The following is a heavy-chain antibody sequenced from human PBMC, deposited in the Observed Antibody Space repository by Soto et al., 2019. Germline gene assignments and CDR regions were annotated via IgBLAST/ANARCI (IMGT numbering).Heavy chain of an antibody. CDR1: GGFVNSDTHS. CDR3: ARFVRSCSATTCSTRADV. D-gene: IGHD2-2*01. V-gene: IGHV4-61*01. CDR2: IYSGGST. J-gene: IGHJ6*02. Sequence: SETLSLTCTVSGGFVNSDTHSWSWIRQTPGKRLEWIGFIYSGGSTKNPSLRGRVTMSVDTSKNQFSLKLRSVIVADTAVYHCARFVRSCSATTCSTRADVWGQGITVTVSS.